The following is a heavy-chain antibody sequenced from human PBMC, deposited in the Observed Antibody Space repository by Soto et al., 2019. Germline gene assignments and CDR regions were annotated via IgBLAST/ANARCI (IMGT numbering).Heavy chain of an antibody. V-gene: IGHV3-23*01. J-gene: IGHJ4*02. Sequence: GGSLRLSCAASGFTFSSYAMSWVRQAPGKGLEWVSAISGSGGSTYYADSVKGRFTISRDNSKNTLYLQMNSLRAEDTAVYYCAKVLYGSGSYLPIWIYWGQGTLVTVSS. D-gene: IGHD3-10*01. CDR3: AKVLYGSGSYLPIWIY. CDR1: GFTFSSYA. CDR2: ISGSGGST.